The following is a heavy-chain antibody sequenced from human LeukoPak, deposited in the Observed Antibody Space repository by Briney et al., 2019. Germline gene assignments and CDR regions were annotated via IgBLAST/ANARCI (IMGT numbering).Heavy chain of an antibody. CDR1: GFTFSSYG. CDR3: ARSMVRGVIITPPSLDY. J-gene: IGHJ4*02. D-gene: IGHD3-10*01. CDR2: IWYDGSNK. V-gene: IGHV3-33*01. Sequence: GGSLRLSCAASGFTFSSYGMHWVRQAPGKGLEWVAVIWYDGSNKYYADSVKGRFTISRDNSKNTLYLQMNSLRAEDTAVYYCARSMVRGVIITPPSLDYWGQETLVTVSS.